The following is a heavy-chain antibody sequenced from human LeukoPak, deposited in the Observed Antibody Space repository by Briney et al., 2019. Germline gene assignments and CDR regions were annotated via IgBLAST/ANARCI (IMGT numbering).Heavy chain of an antibody. CDR1: GFTFSTYV. V-gene: IGHV3-30*02. J-gene: IGHJ4*02. CDR2: IRYDGSDT. CDR3: ARSSITVRADY. D-gene: IGHD6-6*01. Sequence: GGSLRLSCAASGFTFSTYVMYRARQAPGKGLEWLAYIRYDGSDTYYADSVKGRFTISRDNSNNTLYLQMNSLRPEDTAVYYCARSSITVRADYWGQGTLVTVSS.